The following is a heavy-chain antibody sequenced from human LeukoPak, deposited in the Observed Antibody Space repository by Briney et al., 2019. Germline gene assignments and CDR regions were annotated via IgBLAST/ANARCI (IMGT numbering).Heavy chain of an antibody. V-gene: IGHV3-48*04. D-gene: IGHD6-19*01. CDR2: ISSSSSTI. CDR1: GFTFSSYS. CDR3: ARDPSSAPQSSHWADNWFDP. J-gene: IGHJ5*02. Sequence: GGSLRLSCAASGFTFSSYSMNWVRQAPGKGLEWVSYISSSSSTIYYADSVKGRFTISRDNAKNSLYLEMNSLRAEDTAVYYCARDPSSAPQSSHWADNWFDPWGQGTLVTVSS.